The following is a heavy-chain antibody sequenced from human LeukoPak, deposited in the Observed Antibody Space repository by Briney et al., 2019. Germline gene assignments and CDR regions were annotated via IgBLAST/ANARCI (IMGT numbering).Heavy chain of an antibody. D-gene: IGHD2-2*01. J-gene: IGHJ6*02. CDR2: IYYSGST. Sequence: SETLSLTCTVSGGSISSYYWSWIRQPPGKGLEWIGYIYYSGSTNYNPSLKSRVTISVDTSKNQFSLKLSSVTAADTAVYYCARVGYCSSTSLFYCYYGMDVWGQGTTVTVSS. CDR1: GGSISSYY. V-gene: IGHV4-59*12. CDR3: ARVGYCSSTSLFYCYYGMDV.